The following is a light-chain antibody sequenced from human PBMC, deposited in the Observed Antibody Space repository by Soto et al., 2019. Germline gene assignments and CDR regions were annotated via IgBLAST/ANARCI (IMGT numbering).Light chain of an antibody. CDR1: QGITNW. J-gene: IGKJ4*01. Sequence: DIQMTQSPSSVSASVGDRVTITCRASQGITNWLAWYQQKPGKATKLLIYAASGLPSGVPSRFSGSGSGTDFTRTISSLQPEDFATYYCQQSNSFPLTFGGGTKVEIK. CDR2: AAS. V-gene: IGKV1-12*01. CDR3: QQSNSFPLT.